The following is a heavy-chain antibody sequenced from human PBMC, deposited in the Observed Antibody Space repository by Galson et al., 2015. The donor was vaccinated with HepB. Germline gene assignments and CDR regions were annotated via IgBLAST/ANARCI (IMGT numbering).Heavy chain of an antibody. Sequence: SLRLSCAASGFAFSSYSMNWVRQAPGKGLEWVSSISSSSSYIYYADSVKGRFTISRDNSKNTLYLQMNSLRAEDTAVYYCARGTPLDDYGDYEVPANAFDIWGQGTMVTVSS. CDR2: ISSSSSYI. CDR1: GFAFSSYS. V-gene: IGHV3-21*01. D-gene: IGHD4-17*01. J-gene: IGHJ3*02. CDR3: ARGTPLDDYGDYEVPANAFDI.